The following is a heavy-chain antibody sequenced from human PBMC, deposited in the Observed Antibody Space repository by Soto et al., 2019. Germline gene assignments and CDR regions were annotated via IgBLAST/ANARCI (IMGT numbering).Heavy chain of an antibody. CDR3: ARGGPSIAARLAWFDP. CDR1: GGSISSGGYY. J-gene: IGHJ5*02. Sequence: SETLSLTCTVSGGSISSGGYYWSWIRQHPGKGLEWIGYIYYSGSTYYNPSLKSRVTISVDTSKNQFSLKLSSVTAADTAVYYCARGGPSIAARLAWFDPWGQGTLVTVSS. CDR2: IYYSGST. D-gene: IGHD6-6*01. V-gene: IGHV4-31*03.